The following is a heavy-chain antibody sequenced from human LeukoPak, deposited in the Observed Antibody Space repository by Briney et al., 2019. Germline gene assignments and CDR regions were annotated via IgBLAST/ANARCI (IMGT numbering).Heavy chain of an antibody. Sequence: GGSLRLSCAASGFTFSSYWMSWVRQAPGKGLEWVAHIKQDGSEKYYVDSVKGRFTIFRDNAKNSLYLQMNTLRAEDTAVYYCARANYDFWSGYYHLGFDPWGQGTLVTVSS. V-gene: IGHV3-7*01. CDR3: ARANYDFWSGYYHLGFDP. J-gene: IGHJ5*02. CDR2: IKQDGSEK. D-gene: IGHD3-3*01. CDR1: GFTFSSYW.